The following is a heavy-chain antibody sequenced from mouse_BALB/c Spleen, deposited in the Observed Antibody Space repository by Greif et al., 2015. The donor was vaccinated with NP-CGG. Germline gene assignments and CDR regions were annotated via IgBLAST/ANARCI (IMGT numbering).Heavy chain of an antibody. D-gene: IGHD2-3*01. J-gene: IGHJ2*01. CDR3: ARSEWLLRGMDY. Sequence: EVQLQQSGAELVKPGASVKLSCTASGFNIKDTYMHWVKQRPEQGLEWIGRIDPANGNTKYDPKFQGKATITADTSSNTAYLQLSSLTSEDTAVYYCARSEWLLRGMDYWGQGTTLTVSS. CDR1: GFNIKDTY. CDR2: IDPANGNT. V-gene: IGHV14-3*02.